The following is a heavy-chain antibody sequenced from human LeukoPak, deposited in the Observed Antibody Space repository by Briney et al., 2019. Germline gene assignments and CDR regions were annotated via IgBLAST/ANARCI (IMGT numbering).Heavy chain of an antibody. D-gene: IGHD3-10*01. CDR2: ISGSGDST. CDR1: GFTFSSYA. CDR3: AKESITMVRGVIIIRGYFDY. J-gene: IGHJ4*02. V-gene: IGHV3-23*01. Sequence: GGSLRLSCAASGFTFSSYAMTWVRQAPGKGLEWVSAISGSGDSTYYADSVKGRFTISRGNSKNTLYLQMNSLRAEDTAVYYCAKESITMVRGVIIIRGYFDYWGQGTLVTVSS.